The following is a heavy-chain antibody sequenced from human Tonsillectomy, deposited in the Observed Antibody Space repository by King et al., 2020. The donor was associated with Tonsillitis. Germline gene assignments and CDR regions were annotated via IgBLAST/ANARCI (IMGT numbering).Heavy chain of an antibody. CDR1: GFTFTDYR. V-gene: IGHV3-21*01. CDR2: ISSGSSSI. CDR3: ARDLYYGMDV. J-gene: IGHJ6*02. Sequence: GQLVQSGGGLVKPGGSLRLSCAASGFTFTDYRMNWVRQAPGKGLEWVSSISSGSSSIYYADSLRGRFTISRDNAKNSLYLQMNSLRAEDTAVYYCARDLYYGMDVWGQGTTVTVSS.